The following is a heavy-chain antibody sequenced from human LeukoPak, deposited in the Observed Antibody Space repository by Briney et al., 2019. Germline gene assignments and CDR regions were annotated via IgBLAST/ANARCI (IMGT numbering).Heavy chain of an antibody. J-gene: IGHJ4*02. CDR2: MNPNSGNT. V-gene: IGHV1-8*01. CDR3: ARTCSGGSCSPY. D-gene: IGHD2-15*01. CDR1: GYTFTSYD. Sequence: ASVKVSCKAPGYTFTSYDINWVRQATGQGLEWMGWMNPNSGNTGYAQKFQGRVTMTRNTSISTAYMELSSLRSEDTAVYYCARTCSGGSCSPYWGQGTLVTVSS.